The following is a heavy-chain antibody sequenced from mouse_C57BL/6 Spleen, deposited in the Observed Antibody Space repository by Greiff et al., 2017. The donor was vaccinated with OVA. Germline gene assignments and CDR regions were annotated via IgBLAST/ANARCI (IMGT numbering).Heavy chain of an antibody. J-gene: IGHJ4*01. D-gene: IGHD3-3*01. V-gene: IGHV7-3*01. CDR3: ARYGTCAMDY. Sequence: VHLVESGGGLVQPGGSLSLSCAASGFTFTAYYMSWVRQPPGKALDWLGFIRNKANGYTTEYSASVKGRFTISRDNSQSILYLQMNALRAEDSATYYCARYGTCAMDYWGQGTSVTVSS. CDR1: GFTFTAYY. CDR2: IRNKANGYTT.